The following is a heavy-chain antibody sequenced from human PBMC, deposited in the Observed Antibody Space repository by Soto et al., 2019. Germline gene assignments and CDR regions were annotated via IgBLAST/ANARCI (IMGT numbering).Heavy chain of an antibody. CDR2: ISAYNGNT. V-gene: IGHV1-18*01. D-gene: IGHD4-17*01. J-gene: IGHJ6*02. Sequence: QVQLVQSGAEVKKPGASVKVSCKASGYTFTSYGISWVRQAPGQGLEWMGWISAYNGNTNYAQKLQGRVTMTTDTYTRTAYMGLRRLRSYETAVYYCARDSGYGDYEAFVDVWGQGTTVTVSS. CDR1: GYTFTSYG. CDR3: ARDSGYGDYEAFVDV.